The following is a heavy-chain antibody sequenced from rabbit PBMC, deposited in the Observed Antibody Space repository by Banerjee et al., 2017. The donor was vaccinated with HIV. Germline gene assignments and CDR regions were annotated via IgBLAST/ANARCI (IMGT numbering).Heavy chain of an antibody. D-gene: IGHD4-2*01. CDR1: GFSFSSSYW. J-gene: IGHJ4*01. CDR3: ARGGIYAGATHAYYFNL. Sequence: QSLEESGGDLVKPGASLTLTCTASGFSFSSSYWISWVRQAPGKGLEWIASIYTSGGSTLYASWAKGRFTGSKTSSTTVTLQMTSLTAADTATYFCARGGIYAGATHAYYFNLWGPGTLVTVS. V-gene: IGHV1S40*01. CDR2: IYTSGGST.